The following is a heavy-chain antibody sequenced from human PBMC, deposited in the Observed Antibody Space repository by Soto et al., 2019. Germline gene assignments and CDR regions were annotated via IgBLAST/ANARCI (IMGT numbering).Heavy chain of an antibody. V-gene: IGHV3-73*01. CDR1: GFTFSGSA. D-gene: IGHD3-3*01. CDR3: SRQASAFWSGKPQYYLDV. CDR2: IRSKPNNYAT. Sequence: EVQLVESGGGLVQPGGSLKLSCAASGFTFSGSAMHWVRQASGKGLEWVGRIRSKPNNYATAYGASVKGRFTISSDDSKNTEYLQMNSLKTEDTDVYYCSRQASAFWSGKPQYYLDVWGKGTTVTVSS. J-gene: IGHJ6*03.